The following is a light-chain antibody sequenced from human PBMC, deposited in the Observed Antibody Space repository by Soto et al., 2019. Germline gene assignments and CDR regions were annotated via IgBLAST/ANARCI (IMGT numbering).Light chain of an antibody. CDR3: QQYNNWPPAYN. CDR2: GAS. J-gene: IGKJ2*01. Sequence: IVLTQSPGTLSLSPGERATLSCRASQSVSSNLAWYQQKPGQAPRLLIYGASTRATGIPARFSGSGSGTEFTLTISSLQPEDFAVYYCQQYNNWPPAYNFDQGTKVDIK. V-gene: IGKV3-15*01. CDR1: QSVSSN.